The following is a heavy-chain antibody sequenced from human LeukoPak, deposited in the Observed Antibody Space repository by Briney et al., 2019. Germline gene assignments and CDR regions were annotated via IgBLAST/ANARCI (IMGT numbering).Heavy chain of an antibody. Sequence: GASVKVSCKASGITIAGYDVHWVRQAPGQGLEWMERIKPRFSGTNHAEKFQGRVTMTRDTSMTTAYMELSSLTSDDTAVYYCARQLGPTDAFDIWGQGTMVTVSS. V-gene: IGHV1-2*02. J-gene: IGHJ3*02. CDR3: ARQLGPTDAFDI. CDR2: IKPRFSGT. D-gene: IGHD6-13*01. CDR1: GITIAGYD.